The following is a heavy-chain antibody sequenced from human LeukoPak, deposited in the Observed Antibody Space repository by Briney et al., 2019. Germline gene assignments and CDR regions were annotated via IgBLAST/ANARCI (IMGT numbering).Heavy chain of an antibody. D-gene: IGHD6-6*01. CDR3: ARGFIAAHPSPGY. CDR1: GGSVSSGSYY. Sequence: KTSETLSLTCTVSGGSVSSGSYYWSWIRQPPGKGLEWIGYIYYSGSTNYNPSLKSRVTISVDTSKNQFSLKLSSVTAADTAVYYCARGFIAAHPSPGYWGQGTLVTVSS. V-gene: IGHV4-61*01. CDR2: IYYSGST. J-gene: IGHJ4*02.